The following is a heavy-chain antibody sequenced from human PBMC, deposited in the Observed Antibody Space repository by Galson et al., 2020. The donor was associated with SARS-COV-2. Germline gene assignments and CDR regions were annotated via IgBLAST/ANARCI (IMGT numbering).Heavy chain of an antibody. CDR3: ARVVDPSGDAAGHDY. CDR1: GGSISSGAFC. Sequence: ETSETLSLTCTVSGGSISSGAFCWSWVRQPPGKGLEWIGYVYCSGRTYYNPSLKSRVSTSINTSKNQFSLNLSSVTAADTAVYYCARVVDPSGDAAGHDYWGQGTLVTVSS. V-gene: IGHV4-30-4*01. D-gene: IGHD1-26*01. CDR2: VYCSGRT. J-gene: IGHJ4*02.